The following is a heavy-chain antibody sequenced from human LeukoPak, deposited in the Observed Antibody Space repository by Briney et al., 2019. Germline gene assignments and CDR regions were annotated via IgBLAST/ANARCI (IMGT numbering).Heavy chain of an antibody. V-gene: IGHV4-34*01. CDR2: INHSGST. D-gene: IGHD6-19*01. Sequence: SETLSLTCAVYSGSFSAYYWSWIRQPPGKGLEWIGEINHSGSTNYNPSLKSRVTISVDTSKNQFPLKLRSVTAADTAVYYCARGKRIYGTVAVAGHHYFDYWGQGTLVTVSS. CDR3: ARGKRIYGTVAVAGHHYFDY. J-gene: IGHJ4*02. CDR1: SGSFSAYY.